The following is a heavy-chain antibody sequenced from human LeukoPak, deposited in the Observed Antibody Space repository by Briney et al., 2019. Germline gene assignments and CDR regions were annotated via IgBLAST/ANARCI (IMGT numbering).Heavy chain of an antibody. D-gene: IGHD2-2*01. V-gene: IGHV4-61*02. J-gene: IGHJ4*02. CDR2: IYTSGST. CDR3: ARGYCSSGSCYHGDY. CDR1: SDSISSDGYY. Sequence: PSQTLSLTCTVSSDSISSDGYYWSWIRQPAGKGLEWIGRIYTSGSTNYNPSLKSRVTMSLDTSKNQFSLKLSSVTAADTAIYYCARGYCSSGSCYHGDYWGQGTLVTVSS.